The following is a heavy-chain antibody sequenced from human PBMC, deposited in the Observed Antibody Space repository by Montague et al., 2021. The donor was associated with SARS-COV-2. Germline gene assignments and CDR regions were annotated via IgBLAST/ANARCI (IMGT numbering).Heavy chain of an antibody. J-gene: IGHJ4*02. V-gene: IGHV3-48*02. CDR3: ATDLFAFRRSEGRDY. D-gene: IGHD3-3*02. CDR1: DITFSKYS. CDR2: ISGDGRTI. Sequence: SLRLSCAASDITFSKYSVNWVRQAPGKGLEWISYISGDGRTIYYADSVRGRFTISRDNAVRSLYVEMTRLRDEDTATYYCATDLFAFRRSEGRDYWGQGTLVTVSS.